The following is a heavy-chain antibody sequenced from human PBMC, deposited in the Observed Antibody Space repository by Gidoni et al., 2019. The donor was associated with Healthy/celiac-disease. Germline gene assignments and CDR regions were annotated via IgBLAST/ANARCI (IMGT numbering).Heavy chain of an antibody. CDR3: ARHLPGFGERKERRTYYYYGMDV. D-gene: IGHD3-10*01. CDR2: IYYSGST. J-gene: IGHJ6*02. CDR1: GGSISSSSYY. Sequence: QLQLQESGPGLVKPSETLSLTCTVSGGSISSSSYYWGWIRQPPGKGLEWIGSIYYSGSTYYNPSLKSRVTISVDTSKNQFSLKLSSVTAADTAVYYCARHLPGFGERKERRTYYYYGMDVWGQGTTVTVSS. V-gene: IGHV4-39*01.